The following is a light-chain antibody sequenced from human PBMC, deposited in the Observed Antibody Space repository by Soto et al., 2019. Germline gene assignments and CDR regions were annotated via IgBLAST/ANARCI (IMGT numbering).Light chain of an antibody. Sequence: ETVLTQSPATLSSSPGERATLSCRASQSVSSNLAWYLQKPGQAPRLLIYGPSTRATGIPARFSGSGSGTEFTLTIDSLQSEDFAVYYCQQYNTWPLTFGPGTKVDIK. CDR1: QSVSSN. CDR3: QQYNTWPLT. CDR2: GPS. V-gene: IGKV3-15*01. J-gene: IGKJ3*01.